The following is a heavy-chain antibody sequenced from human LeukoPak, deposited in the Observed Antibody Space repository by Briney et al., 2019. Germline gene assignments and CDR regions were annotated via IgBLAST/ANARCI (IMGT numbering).Heavy chain of an antibody. CDR2: IYYSGST. CDR3: ARDRIVVVPAAMGGGYYYGMDV. CDR1: GGSITSYY. Sequence: SETLSLTCTVSGGSITSYYWSWIRQPPGKGLEWIGYIYYSGSTNYNPSLKSRVTISVDTSKNQFSLKLSSVTAADTAVYYCARDRIVVVPAAMGGGYYYGMDVWGQGTTVTVSS. D-gene: IGHD2-2*01. V-gene: IGHV4-59*01. J-gene: IGHJ6*02.